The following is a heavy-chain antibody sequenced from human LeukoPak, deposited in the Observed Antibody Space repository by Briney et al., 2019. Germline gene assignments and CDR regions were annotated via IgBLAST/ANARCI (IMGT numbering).Heavy chain of an antibody. D-gene: IGHD3-9*01. CDR1: GFTFRSYS. V-gene: IGHV3-21*01. J-gene: IGHJ4*02. CDR3: ARDLNYDILTGSLRAYFDS. CDR2: ISGSSTYI. Sequence: AGGSLRLSCVASGFTFRSYSMNWVRQAPGKGLEWVSSISGSSTYIYYADSVKGRFTISRDNANNSPYLQMNSLRADDTAVYYCARDLNYDILTGSLRAYFDSWGQGTRVTVSS.